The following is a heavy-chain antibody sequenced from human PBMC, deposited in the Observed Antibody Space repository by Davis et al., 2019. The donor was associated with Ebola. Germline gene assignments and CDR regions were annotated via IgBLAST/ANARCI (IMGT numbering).Heavy chain of an antibody. D-gene: IGHD4-17*01. CDR1: GDSISSNSYY. Sequence: SQTLSLTCSVSGDSISSNSYYWGWIRQPPGGGLEWFGIVYYTGSTYYKSSLKSRVTVSVDTSKNQFSLRLSSVTAADTAVYYCARETTYGDGAFDIWGQGTMVTVSS. V-gene: IGHV4-39*02. CDR3: ARETTYGDGAFDI. CDR2: VYYTGST. J-gene: IGHJ3*02.